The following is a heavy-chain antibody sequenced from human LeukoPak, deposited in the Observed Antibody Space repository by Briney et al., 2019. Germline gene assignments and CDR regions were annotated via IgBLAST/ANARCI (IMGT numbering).Heavy chain of an antibody. J-gene: IGHJ4*02. CDR2: ISGSGGST. CDR1: GFTFSSYA. CDR3: XXXPFGAAAGPSYFDY. Sequence: GGSLRLSCAASGFTFSSYAMSWVRQAPGKGLEWVSAISGSGGSTYYADSVKGRFTISRDNSKNTLYLQMNSLRAEDTAVYYCXXXPFGAAAGPSYFDYWGQGTLVTVSS. V-gene: IGHV3-23*01. D-gene: IGHD6-13*01.